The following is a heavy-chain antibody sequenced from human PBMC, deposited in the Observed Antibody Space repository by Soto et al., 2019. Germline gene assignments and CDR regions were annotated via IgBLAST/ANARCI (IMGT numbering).Heavy chain of an antibody. Sequence: SETLSLTCAVSGGSISSGGYSWSWIRQPPGKGLEWIGYIYHSGSTYYNPSLKSRVTISVDRSKNQFSLKLSSVTAADTAVYYCHALGPLPIAGNGEYYYYGMSVWGQGTTVPVSS. CDR3: HALGPLPIAGNGEYYYYGMSV. CDR1: GGSISSGGYS. V-gene: IGHV4-30-2*01. CDR2: IYHSGST. D-gene: IGHD1-26*01. J-gene: IGHJ6*02.